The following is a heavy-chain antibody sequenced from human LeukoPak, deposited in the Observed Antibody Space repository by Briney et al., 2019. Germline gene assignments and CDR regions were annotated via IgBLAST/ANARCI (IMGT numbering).Heavy chain of an antibody. CDR2: ISSSGGTT. D-gene: IGHD5-24*01. J-gene: IGHJ4*02. CDR1: GAPISRFY. V-gene: IGHV3-23*01. Sequence: ETLSLICTASGAPISRFYWNWVRQAPGKGLEWVSAISSSGGTTYYADSVKGRFSISRDNSKNTLYLRMNSLRAEDTAIYYCAKDRNAWPTNFDSWGQGTLVTVSA. CDR3: AKDRNAWPTNFDS.